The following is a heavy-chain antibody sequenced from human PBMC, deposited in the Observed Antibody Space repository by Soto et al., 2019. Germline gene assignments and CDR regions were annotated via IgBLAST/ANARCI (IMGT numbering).Heavy chain of an antibody. D-gene: IGHD4-4*01. CDR1: GDSMSSYY. J-gene: IGHJ4*02. V-gene: IGHV4-59*01. CDR2: IYYSGST. Sequence: SETLSLTGTVSGDSMSSYYWSWIRQPPGKGLEWIGYIYYSGSTTYNPSLRSRVTMSVDTSKNQFSLRLSSVTAADTAVYYCARAKRNYHTFDHLGQRSQVAVSS. CDR3: ARAKRNYHTFDH.